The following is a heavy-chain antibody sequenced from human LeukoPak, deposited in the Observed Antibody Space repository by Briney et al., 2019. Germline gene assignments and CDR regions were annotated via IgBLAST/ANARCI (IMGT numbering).Heavy chain of an antibody. V-gene: IGHV3-23*01. CDR1: GFTFSSYA. D-gene: IGHD6-19*01. CDR3: AKGADAIAVAGSASALFDY. CDR2: IGTTSGNT. J-gene: IGHJ4*02. Sequence: PGGSLRLSCAASGFTFSSYAMSWVRQAPGKGLDWVSVIGTTSGNTHYADSVKSRYTISRDNSKNTLYLQMNSLRAEDTAVYYCAKGADAIAVAGSASALFDYWGQAGLFTVSS.